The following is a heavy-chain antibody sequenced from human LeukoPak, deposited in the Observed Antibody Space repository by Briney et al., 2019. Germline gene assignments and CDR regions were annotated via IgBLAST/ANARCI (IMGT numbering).Heavy chain of an antibody. J-gene: IGHJ4*02. D-gene: IGHD3-10*01. CDR1: GFTFSSYE. V-gene: IGHV3-48*03. Sequence: GGSLRLSCAASGFTFSSYEMNWVRQAPGKGLEWVSYITGSGSTIYYADSVKGRFTISRDNAKNSLYLQMNSLRVEDTAVYYCAKLAKYFYGSETYYFFEHWGQGTPVTASS. CDR2: ITGSGSTI. CDR3: AKLAKYFYGSETYYFFEH.